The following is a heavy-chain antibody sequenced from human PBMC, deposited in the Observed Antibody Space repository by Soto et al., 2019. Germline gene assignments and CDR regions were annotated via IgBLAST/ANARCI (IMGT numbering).Heavy chain of an antibody. V-gene: IGHV4-4*07. CDR3: ARERREQIHDGYDIDY. CDR2: IYTSGST. CDR1: GDSISNYY. D-gene: IGHD5-12*01. J-gene: IGHJ4*02. Sequence: ETLSLTCTVSGDSISNYYWSWIRQPAGKGLEWIGRIYTSGSTDYNPSLKSRVTISIDTSKNQFSLKVTSMTAADTAVYYCARERREQIHDGYDIDYWGQGTLVTVSS.